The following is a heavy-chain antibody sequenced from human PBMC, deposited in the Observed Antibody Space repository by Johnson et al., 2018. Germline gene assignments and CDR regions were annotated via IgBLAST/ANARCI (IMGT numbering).Heavy chain of an antibody. J-gene: IGHJ6*03. Sequence: EVQLVESGGGLVQPGGSLSLSCAASGITLSSSDMHWVRQVTGQGLEWVSAIATGGDTYYPGSVQGRFTISRESAKNPLYLQMNSLRVEDTVVYYCARAQLGYYYMDVWGKGTKVTVSS. V-gene: IGHV3-13*01. CDR1: GITLSSSD. D-gene: IGHD5-24*01. CDR3: ARAQLGYYYMDV. CDR2: IATGGDT.